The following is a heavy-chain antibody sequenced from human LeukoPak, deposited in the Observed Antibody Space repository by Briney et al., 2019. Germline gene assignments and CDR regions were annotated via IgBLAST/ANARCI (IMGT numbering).Heavy chain of an antibody. V-gene: IGHV3-23*01. J-gene: IGHJ4*02. CDR1: GFTFSSYA. Sequence: GGSLRLSCAASGFTFSSYAMSWVRQAPGKGLEWVSAISGSGGSTYYADSVKGRFTISRDNSKNTLYLQMNSLRAEDTAVYYCATQRPYYYDSSGPYDYWGQRTLVTVSS. CDR2: ISGSGGST. CDR3: ATQRPYYYDSSGPYDY. D-gene: IGHD3-22*01.